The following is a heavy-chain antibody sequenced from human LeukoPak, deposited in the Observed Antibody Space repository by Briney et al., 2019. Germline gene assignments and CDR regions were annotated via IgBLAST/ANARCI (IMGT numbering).Heavy chain of an antibody. D-gene: IGHD3-9*01. CDR2: IIPIFGTA. J-gene: IGHJ4*02. V-gene: IGHV1-69*06. CDR1: GGTFSSYA. CDR3: ARDQGYYDILTGYYQRYYFDY. Sequence: GASVTVSCKASGGTFSSYAISWVRQAPGQGLEWMGGIIPIFGTANYARKFQGRVTITADKSTSTAYMELSSLRSEDTAVYYCARDQGYYDILTGYYQRYYFDYWGQGTLVTVSS.